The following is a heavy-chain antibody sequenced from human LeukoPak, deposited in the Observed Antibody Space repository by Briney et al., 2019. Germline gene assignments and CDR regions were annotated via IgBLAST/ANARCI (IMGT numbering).Heavy chain of an antibody. J-gene: IGHJ4*02. CDR3: AKGTLLYGSGSYFLDY. CDR2: ISYDGSNK. V-gene: IGHV3-30*18. D-gene: IGHD3-10*01. Sequence: PGGSLRLSCAASGFTFSSYGMHWVRQAPGKGLEWVAVISYDGSNKYYADSVKGRFTISRDNSENTLYLQMNSLRAEDTAVYYCAKGTLLYGSGSYFLDYRGQGTLVTVSS. CDR1: GFTFSSYG.